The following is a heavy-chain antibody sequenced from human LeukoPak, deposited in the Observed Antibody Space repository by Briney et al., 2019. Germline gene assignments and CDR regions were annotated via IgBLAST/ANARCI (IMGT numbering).Heavy chain of an antibody. J-gene: IGHJ4*02. CDR2: ISAYNGNT. D-gene: IGHD5-12*01. V-gene: IGHV1-18*01. Sequence: GASVKVSCKASGYTFTTYGISWVRQAPGQGLEWMGWISAYNGNTNYAQKLQGRVTMTTDTSTSTAYMEVRSLRSDDTAVYYCARAERRVYSGYDLGYWGQGTLVTVSS. CDR3: ARAERRVYSGYDLGY. CDR1: GYTFTTYG.